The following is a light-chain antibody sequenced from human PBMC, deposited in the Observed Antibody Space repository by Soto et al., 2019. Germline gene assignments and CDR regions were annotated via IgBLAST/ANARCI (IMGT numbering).Light chain of an antibody. CDR1: QTISSW. V-gene: IGKV1-5*03. J-gene: IGKJ1*01. CDR2: KAS. Sequence: DIQMTHSPSTLSGSVGDRVTITCRASQTISSWLAWYQQKPGKAPKLLIYKASTLKSGVPSRFSGSGSGTEFTLTISSLQPDDFATYYGKNYRSYSAAFGQGTRWISN. CDR3: KNYRSYSAA.